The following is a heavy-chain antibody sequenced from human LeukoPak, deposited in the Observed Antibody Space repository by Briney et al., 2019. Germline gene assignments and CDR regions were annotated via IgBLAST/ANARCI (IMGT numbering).Heavy chain of an antibody. J-gene: IGHJ4*02. CDR2: ISAQHGQT. V-gene: IGHV1-18*01. CDR1: GYSENFYG. Sequence: ATVKVSCKTSGYSENFYGITWVRQVAGQGLEWMGWISAQHGQTEYAPNSQDRVTMTTDTYTNTAYMELRSLRSDDTAVYYCAGSLGYCTSNVCYLKYWGQGTLVTVSS. CDR3: AGSLGYCTSNVCYLKY. D-gene: IGHD2-8*01.